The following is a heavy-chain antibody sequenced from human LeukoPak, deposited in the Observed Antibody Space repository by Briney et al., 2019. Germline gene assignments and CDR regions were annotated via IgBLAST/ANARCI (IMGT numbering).Heavy chain of an antibody. CDR1: GFTFSDSW. D-gene: IGHD1-1*01. Sequence: GGSLRLSCVASGFTFSDSWMSWVRQAPGKGLEWVADIKQDGSEKDYVDSVRGRFTISRDNAKNPLYLQMNSLRAEDTAVYYCATYTNWVAGDVWGQGTTVSVSS. J-gene: IGHJ6*02. CDR3: ATYTNWVAGDV. V-gene: IGHV3-7*01. CDR2: IKQDGSEK.